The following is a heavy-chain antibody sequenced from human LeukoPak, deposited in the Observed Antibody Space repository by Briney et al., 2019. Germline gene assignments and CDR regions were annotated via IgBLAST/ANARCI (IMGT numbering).Heavy chain of an antibody. V-gene: IGHV1-46*01. CDR2: INPSGGST. CDR1: GYTFTSYY. J-gene: IGHJ4*02. Sequence: ASVKVSCKASGYTFTSYYMHWVRQAPGQGLEWMGIINPSGGSTSYAQKFQGRVTMTRDTSTSTVYMELSSLRSEDTAVYCCASSTPESYFDYWGQGTLVTVSS. CDR3: ASSTPESYFDY.